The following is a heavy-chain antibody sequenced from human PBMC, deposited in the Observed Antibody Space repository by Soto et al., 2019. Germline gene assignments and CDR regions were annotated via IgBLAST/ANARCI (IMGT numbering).Heavy chain of an antibody. CDR1: GFTFSYYW. CDR2: IDHDGPT. J-gene: IGHJ4*02. CDR3: VRDSHGDY. V-gene: IGHV3-74*01. Sequence: EVQLVESGGGLVQPGGSLRLSCAGSGFTFSYYWVQWVRQAPGKGLGWVSRIDHDGPTDYADSVRGRFTISRDNAENTLYLQMNSLRPEDTAVYYCVRDSHGDYWGQGTAVTVSS.